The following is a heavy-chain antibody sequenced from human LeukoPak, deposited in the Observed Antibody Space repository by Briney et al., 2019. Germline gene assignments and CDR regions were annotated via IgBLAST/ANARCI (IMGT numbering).Heavy chain of an antibody. CDR1: GFTFSSYS. CDR2: ISSSSSYI. V-gene: IGHV3-21*01. J-gene: IGHJ3*02. CDR3: ARAVTPGGAFDI. D-gene: IGHD2-21*02. Sequence: GGSLRLSCAASGFTFSSYSMNWVRQAPGKGLEGVSSISSSSSYIYYADSVKGRFTISRDNAKNSLYLQMNSLRAEDTAVYYCARAVTPGGAFDIWGQGTMVTVSS.